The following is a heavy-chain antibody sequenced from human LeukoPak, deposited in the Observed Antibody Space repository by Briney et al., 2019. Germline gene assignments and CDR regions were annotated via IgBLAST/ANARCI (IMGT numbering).Heavy chain of an antibody. D-gene: IGHD4-17*01. V-gene: IGHV3-23*01. J-gene: IGHJ4*02. Sequence: TGGSLRLSCAASEFDFSSHAMTWVCQAPGKGLEWVSAISISGSKTYYADSVKGRFTISRDNSKNTLYLQMNSLRAEDTAVYYCANEIRPNDYWGQGTQVTVSS. CDR3: ANEIRPNDY. CDR1: EFDFSSHA. CDR2: ISISGSKT.